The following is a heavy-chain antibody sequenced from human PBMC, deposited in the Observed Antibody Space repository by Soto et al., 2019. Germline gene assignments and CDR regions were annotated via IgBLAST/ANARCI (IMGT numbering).Heavy chain of an antibody. Sequence: GGSLRLSCAASGFTLRTYTMNWVRQAPGKGLEWVSSISISSSDRYYADSVRGRFTISRDNSKNALYLQMNSLRADDTAVYFCVRGMNPLFGGQGTLVTVSS. CDR2: ISISSSDR. V-gene: IGHV3-21*06. CDR3: VRGMNPLF. CDR1: GFTLRTYT. J-gene: IGHJ4*01.